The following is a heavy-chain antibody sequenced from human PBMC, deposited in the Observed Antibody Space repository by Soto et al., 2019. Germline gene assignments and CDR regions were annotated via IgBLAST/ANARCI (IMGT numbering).Heavy chain of an antibody. J-gene: IGHJ4*02. CDR3: ARRSSSWYFEY. Sequence: EVQLLESGGGLVQPGGSLRLSCAASGFTFSSYAMNWVRQAPGKGLEWVSVISGSGGSTYYADSVKGRFTISRDNSKNTLYLQMNSLRAEDTAVYYCARRSSSWYFEYWGQGPLVTVSS. CDR1: GFTFSSYA. V-gene: IGHV3-23*01. CDR2: ISGSGGST. D-gene: IGHD6-13*01.